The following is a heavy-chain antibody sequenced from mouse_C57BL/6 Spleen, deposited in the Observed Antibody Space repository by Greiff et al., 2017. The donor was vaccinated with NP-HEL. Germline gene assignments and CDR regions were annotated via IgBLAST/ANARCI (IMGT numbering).Heavy chain of an antibody. Sequence: QVQLQQPGAELVRPGASVTLSCKASGYTFTDYEMHWVKQTPVHGLDWIGAIDPETGGTAYNQKFKGKAILTADKSSSTAYMELRSLSSEDAAVYYCTRDLYYEYLRYAMAYWGQGTSVTVAS. J-gene: IGHJ4*01. D-gene: IGHD2-4*01. CDR1: GYTFTDYE. CDR2: IDPETGGT. CDR3: TRDLYYEYLRYAMAY. V-gene: IGHV1-15*01.